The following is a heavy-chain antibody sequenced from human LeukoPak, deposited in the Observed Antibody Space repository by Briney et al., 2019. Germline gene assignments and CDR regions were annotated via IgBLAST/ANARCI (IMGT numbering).Heavy chain of an antibody. Sequence: GGSLRLSCAASGFTFSSYWMSWVRQAPGKGPVWVSRINNDGSGTTYADSVKGRFTISRDDAKNTLYLQMNNLRAEDTAVYYCVRGGESTWSWGQGTLVTVSS. CDR2: INNDGSGT. CDR3: VRGGESTWS. CDR1: GFTFSSYW. J-gene: IGHJ5*02. V-gene: IGHV3-74*01. D-gene: IGHD2-15*01.